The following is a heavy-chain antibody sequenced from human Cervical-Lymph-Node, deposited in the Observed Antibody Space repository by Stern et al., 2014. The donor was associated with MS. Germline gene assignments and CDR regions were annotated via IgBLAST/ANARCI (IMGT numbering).Heavy chain of an antibody. J-gene: IGHJ4*02. D-gene: IGHD5-18*01. CDR2: IMQHGGPT. CDR1: GFTFITYG. Sequence: EVQLVESGDGLFQPGGSLRLSWAASGFTFITYGMTWVRQAPGKGLEWVANIMQHGGPTSSVDSVMGRFTISRANANHSRYLQMNSVRAEDTAVYYCARRIQPFDYWGQGTLVTVSS. CDR3: ARRIQPFDY. V-gene: IGHV3-7*01.